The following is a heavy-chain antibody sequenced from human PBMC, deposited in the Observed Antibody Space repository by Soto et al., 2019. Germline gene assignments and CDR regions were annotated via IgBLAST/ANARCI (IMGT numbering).Heavy chain of an antibody. CDR3: ARGEGGPRWGSIDY. J-gene: IGHJ4*02. CDR1: GFTFTSSA. CDR2: IVVGSGNT. D-gene: IGHD2-21*01. V-gene: IGHV1-58*01. Sequence: SVKVSCKASGFTFTSSAVQWVRQARGQRLEWIGWIVVGSGNTKYAQKFQERVTITRDMSTSIAYKELSSLRSEDTAVYYCARGEGGPRWGSIDYWGQGTQVT.